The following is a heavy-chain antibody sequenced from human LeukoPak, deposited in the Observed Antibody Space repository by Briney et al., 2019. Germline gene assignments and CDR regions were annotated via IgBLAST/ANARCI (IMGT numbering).Heavy chain of an antibody. V-gene: IGHV1-18*01. CDR1: GYTFTSYG. J-gene: IGHJ4*02. D-gene: IGHD3-22*01. CDR3: ARHSSGYYLYYFDY. CDR2: ISAYNGNT. Sequence: ASVKVSCKASGYTFTSYGISRVRQAPGQGLEWMGWISAYNGNTNYAQKLQGRVTMTTDTSTSTANMELRSLRSDDTAVYYCARHSSGYYLYYFDYWGQGTLVTVSS.